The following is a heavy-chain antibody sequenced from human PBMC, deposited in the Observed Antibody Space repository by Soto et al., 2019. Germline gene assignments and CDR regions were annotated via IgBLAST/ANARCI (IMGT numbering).Heavy chain of an antibody. Sequence: ASVKVSCKASGYTFTGYSMHWVRQAPGQGLEWMGWINPNSGGTNYAQKFQGRVTMTRDTSISTAYMELSRLRSDDTAVYYCARVKGGSGSYLLSDYWGQGTLVTVSS. D-gene: IGHD3-10*01. J-gene: IGHJ4*02. CDR3: ARVKGGSGSYLLSDY. V-gene: IGHV1-2*02. CDR1: GYTFTGYS. CDR2: INPNSGGT.